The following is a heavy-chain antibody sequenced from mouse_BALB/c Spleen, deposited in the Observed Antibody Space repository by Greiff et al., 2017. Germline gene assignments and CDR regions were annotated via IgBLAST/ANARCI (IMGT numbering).Heavy chain of an antibody. CDR1: GDSITSGY. Sequence: EVQLKESGPSLVKPSQTLSLTCSVTGDSITSGYWNWIRKFPGNKLEYMGYISYSGSTYYNPSLKSRISITRDTSKNQYYLQLNSVTTEDTATYYCARSGRLRRAFAYWGQGTLVTVSA. J-gene: IGHJ3*01. CDR3: ARSGRLRRAFAY. CDR2: ISYSGST. V-gene: IGHV3-8*02. D-gene: IGHD2-4*01.